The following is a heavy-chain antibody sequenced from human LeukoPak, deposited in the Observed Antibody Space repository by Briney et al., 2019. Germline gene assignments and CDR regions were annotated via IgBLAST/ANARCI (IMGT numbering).Heavy chain of an antibody. J-gene: IGHJ5*02. V-gene: IGHV4-30-2*01. CDR2: IYHSGST. CDR3: ARGHCSSTSCYRRGFDP. CDR1: GGSISSGGYY. D-gene: IGHD2-2*01. Sequence: SETLSLTCTVSGGSISSGGYYWRWIRQPPGKGLEWIGYIYHSGSTYYNPSLKSRVTISVDRSKNQFSLKLSSVTAADTAVYYCARGHCSSTSCYRRGFDPWGQGTLVTVSS.